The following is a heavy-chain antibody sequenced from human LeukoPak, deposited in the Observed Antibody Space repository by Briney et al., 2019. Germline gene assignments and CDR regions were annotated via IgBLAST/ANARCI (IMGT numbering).Heavy chain of an antibody. CDR1: GGSISSYY. V-gene: IGHV4-59*01. D-gene: IGHD6-6*01. CDR3: ARDPSSSSEPYYFDY. Sequence: SETLSLTCTVSGGSISSYYWSWIRQPPGKGLEWIGYIYYSGSTNYNPSLKSRVTISVDTSMNQFSLKLSSVTAADTAVYYCARDPSSSSEPYYFDYWGQGTLVTVSS. J-gene: IGHJ4*02. CDR2: IYYSGST.